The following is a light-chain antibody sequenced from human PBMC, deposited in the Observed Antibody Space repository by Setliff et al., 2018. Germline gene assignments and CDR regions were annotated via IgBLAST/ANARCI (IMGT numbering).Light chain of an antibody. CDR2: DVS. CDR1: SSDVGAYDY. V-gene: IGLV2-23*02. J-gene: IGLJ1*01. Sequence: QSALTQPASVSGSPGQSIAISCTGTSSDVGAYDYVSWYQQHPDRAPKLMIYDVSKRPSGVSNRFSGSKSGNTASLTISGLQPEDEADYYCCSYTGTKTPDVFGIGTKGTVL. CDR3: CSYTGTKTPDV.